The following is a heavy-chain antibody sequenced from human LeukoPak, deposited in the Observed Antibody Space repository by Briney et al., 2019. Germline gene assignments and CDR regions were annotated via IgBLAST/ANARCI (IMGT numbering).Heavy chain of an antibody. CDR3: AKDGFTDSSSWYPFYYYYYYMDV. V-gene: IGHV3-53*05. J-gene: IGHJ6*03. Sequence: GGSLRLSCAASGFTVSSNYMSWVRQAPGKGLEWVSIIYSGGSTFYADSVKGRFTISRDNSKNTLYLQMNSLRAEDTAVYYCAKDGFTDSSSWYPFYYYYYYMDVWGKGTTVTISS. CDR2: IYSGGST. CDR1: GFTVSSNY. D-gene: IGHD6-13*01.